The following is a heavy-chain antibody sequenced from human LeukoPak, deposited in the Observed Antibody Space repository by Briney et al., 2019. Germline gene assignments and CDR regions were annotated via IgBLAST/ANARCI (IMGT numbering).Heavy chain of an antibody. Sequence: PSETLSLTCTVSGDSITSSSFYWDWIRQPPGKGLEWIGSIFYGGSTYYNPSLRSRVTISVDTSKNQFSLRLSSVTAADTAVYCCASRSTSGSGSYLHWGQGTLVTVSS. J-gene: IGHJ4*02. CDR2: IFYGGST. D-gene: IGHD3-10*01. CDR1: GDSITSSSFY. V-gene: IGHV4-39*01. CDR3: ASRSTSGSGSYLH.